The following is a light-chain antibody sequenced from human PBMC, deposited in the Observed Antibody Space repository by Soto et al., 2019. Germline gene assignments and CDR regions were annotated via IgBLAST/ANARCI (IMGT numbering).Light chain of an antibody. CDR2: GVT. CDR3: SSYTSGSSNYV. V-gene: IGLV2-14*01. J-gene: IGLJ1*01. Sequence: QSVLTQPASVSGSPGQSITISCTGTSSDVGAYYSVSWYQHHPGKAPKLIIYGVTNRPSGVSNRFSGSKSGNTASLTISGLQAEDAADYHCSSYTSGSSNYVFGNGTKVTV. CDR1: SSDVGAYYS.